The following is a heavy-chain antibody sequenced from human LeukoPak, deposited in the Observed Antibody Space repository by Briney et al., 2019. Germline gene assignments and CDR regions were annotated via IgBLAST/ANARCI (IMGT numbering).Heavy chain of an antibody. J-gene: IGHJ4*02. CDR1: GFTFSSYS. CDR2: ISSSSSTI. CDR3: ARPYYGSGGNAGYAY. Sequence: GGSLRLSCAASGFTFSSYSMNWVRQAPGKGLEWVSYISSSSSTIYYADSVKGRFTISRDNAKNSLYLQMNSLRAEDTAVYYCARPYYGSGGNAGYAYWGQGTLVTVSS. D-gene: IGHD3-10*01. V-gene: IGHV3-48*01.